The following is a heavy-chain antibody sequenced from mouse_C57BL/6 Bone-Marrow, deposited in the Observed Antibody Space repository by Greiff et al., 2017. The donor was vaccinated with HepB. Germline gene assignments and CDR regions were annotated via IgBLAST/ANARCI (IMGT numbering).Heavy chain of an antibody. V-gene: IGHV1-81*01. Sequence: QVQLQQSGAELARPGASVKLSCKASGYTFTSYGISWVKQRTGQGLEWIGEIYPRSGNTYYNEKFKGKATLTADKSSSTAYMELRSLTSEDSAVYFCARRDPPYYAMDYWGQGTSVTFSS. J-gene: IGHJ4*01. CDR3: ARRDPPYYAMDY. CDR1: GYTFTSYG. CDR2: IYPRSGNT.